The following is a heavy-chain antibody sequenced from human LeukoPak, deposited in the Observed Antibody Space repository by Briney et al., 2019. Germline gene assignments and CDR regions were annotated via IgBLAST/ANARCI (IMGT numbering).Heavy chain of an antibody. V-gene: IGHV1-69*06. CDR2: IIPIFGTA. Sequence: GASVKVSCMASGGTFSSYAISWVRQAPGQGLEWMGGIIPIFGTANYAQKFQGRVMITADKSTSTAYMELSSLRSEDTAVYYCARGPGSGSYFFDYWGQGTLVTVSS. CDR3: ARGPGSGSYFFDY. J-gene: IGHJ4*02. D-gene: IGHD3-10*01. CDR1: GGTFSSYA.